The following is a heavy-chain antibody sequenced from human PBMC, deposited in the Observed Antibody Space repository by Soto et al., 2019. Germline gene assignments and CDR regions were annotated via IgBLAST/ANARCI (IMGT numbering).Heavy chain of an antibody. CDR3: ARLYGGGYYSPDY. CDR2: IYYSGST. CDR1: GGSISSSSFF. Sequence: SETLSLNCTVSGGSISSSSFFWGWIRQPPGRGLEWIGSIYYSGSTYYNPSLKSRVTMSADTSKNQFSLQLRSVTAADTAVYYCARLYGGGYYSPDYWGQGTLVTVSS. D-gene: IGHD3-3*01. J-gene: IGHJ4*02. V-gene: IGHV4-39*01.